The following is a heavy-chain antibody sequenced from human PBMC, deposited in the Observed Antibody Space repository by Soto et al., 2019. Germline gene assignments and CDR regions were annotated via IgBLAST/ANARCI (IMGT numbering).Heavy chain of an antibody. V-gene: IGHV4-61*01. CDR1: GGSVSSGSYY. CDR3: AIARRYFDY. CDR2: IYYSGST. Sequence: PSETLSLTCTVSGGSVSSGSYYWSWIRQPPGKGLEWIGYIYYSGSTNYNPSLKSRVTISVDTSKNQFSLKLSSVTAADTAVYYCAIARRYFDYWGQGTLVTVSS. D-gene: IGHD2-21*01. J-gene: IGHJ4*02.